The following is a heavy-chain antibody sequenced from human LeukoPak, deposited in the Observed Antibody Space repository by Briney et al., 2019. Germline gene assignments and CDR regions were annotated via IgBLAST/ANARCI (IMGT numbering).Heavy chain of an antibody. CDR2: IRLSGGDT. CDR3: WRCASTPEGGSGWCNWFDA. J-gene: IGHJ5*02. Sequence: GGSLRLSCAASGFTISDYAMNWVRQAPGKGLERVSTIRLSGGDTVYADSVKGRFTISRDSSKNTVYLQMRGLRAEDTALYYCWRCASTPEGGSGWCNWFDAWGQGTLVTVSS. V-gene: IGHV3-23*01. CDR1: GFTISDYA. D-gene: IGHD6-19*01.